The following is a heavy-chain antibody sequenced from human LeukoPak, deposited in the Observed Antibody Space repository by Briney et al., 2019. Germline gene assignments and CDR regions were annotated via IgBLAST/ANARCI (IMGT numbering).Heavy chain of an antibody. CDR2: ISWNSGSI. V-gene: IGHV3-9*01. J-gene: IGHJ4*02. CDR3: AKYISSSYYYEQIDY. CDR1: GFTFDDYA. D-gene: IGHD3-22*01. Sequence: GRSLRLSCAASGFTFDDYAMHWVRQAPGKGLEWVSGISWNSGSIGYADSVKGRFTISRDNAKNYLYLQMNSLRAEDTALYYWAKYISSSYYYEQIDYWGQGTLVTVSS.